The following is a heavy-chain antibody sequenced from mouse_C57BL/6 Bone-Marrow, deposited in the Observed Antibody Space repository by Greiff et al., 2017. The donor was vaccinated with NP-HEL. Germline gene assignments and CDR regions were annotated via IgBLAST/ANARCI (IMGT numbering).Heavy chain of an antibody. V-gene: IGHV1-82*01. CDR3: ARSVYYPFAY. CDR1: GYAFSSSW. Sequence: QVQLQQSGPELVKPGASVKISCKASGYAFSSSWMNWVKQRPGKGLEWIGRIYPGDGDTNYNGKFKGKATLTADKSSSTAYMQLSSLTSEDSAVYFCARSVYYPFAYWGQGTLVTVSA. J-gene: IGHJ3*01. CDR2: IYPGDGDT. D-gene: IGHD1-1*01.